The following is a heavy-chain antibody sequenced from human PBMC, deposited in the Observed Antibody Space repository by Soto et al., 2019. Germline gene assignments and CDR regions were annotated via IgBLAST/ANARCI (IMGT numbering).Heavy chain of an antibody. CDR2: ISAYNGNT. D-gene: IGHD5-18*01. CDR3: ARDLRIQLWLRLDYYYGMDV. J-gene: IGHJ6*02. CDR1: GYTFTSYG. V-gene: IGHV1-18*01. Sequence: GASVKVSCKASGYTFTSYGISWVRQAPGQGLEWMGWISAYNGNTNYAQKLQGRVTMTTDTSTSTAYMELRSLRSDDTAVYYCARDLRIQLWLRLDYYYGMDVWGQGTTVTVSS.